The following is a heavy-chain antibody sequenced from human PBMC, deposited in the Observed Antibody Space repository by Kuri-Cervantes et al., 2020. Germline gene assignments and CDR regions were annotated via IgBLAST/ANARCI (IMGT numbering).Heavy chain of an antibody. V-gene: IGHV3-74*01. Sequence: RGSLRLSCAASGFTFSSYWMHWVRQAPGKGLVWVSRINSDGSSTSYADSVKGRFTISRDNAKNTLYLQMNSLRAEDTALYYCAKDTCIGGSCYSYYFDYWGQGTLVTVSS. CDR2: INSDGSST. J-gene: IGHJ4*02. D-gene: IGHD2-15*01. CDR3: AKDTCIGGSCYSYYFDY. CDR1: GFTFSSYW.